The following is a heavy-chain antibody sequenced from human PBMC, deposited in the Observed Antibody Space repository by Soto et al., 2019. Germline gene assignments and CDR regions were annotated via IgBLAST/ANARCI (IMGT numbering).Heavy chain of an antibody. CDR3: ARSHSSSSYDALDI. J-gene: IGHJ3*02. D-gene: IGHD6-13*01. V-gene: IGHV1-3*01. Sequence: ASVKVSCKASGYTFTSYAMHWVRQAPGQRLEWMGWINAANGNTKYSQRFQGRVAFSRDTSASTAYMELSSLRSEDTAVYYCARSHSSSSYDALDIWGQGTMVTVSS. CDR1: GYTFTSYA. CDR2: INAANGNT.